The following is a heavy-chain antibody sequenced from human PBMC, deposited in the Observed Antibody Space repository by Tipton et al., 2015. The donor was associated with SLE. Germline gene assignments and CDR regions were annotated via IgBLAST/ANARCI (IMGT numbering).Heavy chain of an antibody. Sequence: TLSLTCAVSGGSISSSNWWSWVRQPPGKGLEWIGEIYHSGSTNYNPSLKSRVTISVDKSKNQFSLKLSSVTAADTAVYYCARDREAVARKGDYFDYWGQGTLVTVSS. J-gene: IGHJ4*02. CDR2: IYHSGST. V-gene: IGHV4-4*02. D-gene: IGHD6-19*01. CDR3: ARDREAVARKGDYFDY. CDR1: GGSISSSNW.